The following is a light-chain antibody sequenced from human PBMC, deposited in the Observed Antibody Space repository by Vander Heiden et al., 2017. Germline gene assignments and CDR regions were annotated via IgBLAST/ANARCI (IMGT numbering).Light chain of an antibody. CDR2: DAT. V-gene: IGKV1-13*02. CDR1: QGITSA. J-gene: IGKJ2*01. CDR3: QQFSIYPRT. Sequence: AIQLTQSPSSLSTSVGARVTITCRASQGITSALAWYQQKPGKRPELLIYDATSLETGVPLRFSGSGSGTDFTLTISSLQPEDAATYFSQQFSIYPRTFGQGTKLEIK.